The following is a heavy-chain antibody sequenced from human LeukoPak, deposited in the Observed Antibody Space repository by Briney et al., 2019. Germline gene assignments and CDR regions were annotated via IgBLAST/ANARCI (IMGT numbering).Heavy chain of an antibody. J-gene: IGHJ6*03. CDR1: GFTFSSYW. Sequence: GGSLRLSCAASGFTFSSYWMHWVRQAPGKGLVWVSRINSDGSSTSYADSVKGRFTISRHNAKNTLYLQMNSLRAEDTAVYYCARGSGYDSNYYYYIDVWGKGTTVTVSS. V-gene: IGHV3-74*01. CDR2: INSDGSST. D-gene: IGHD5-12*01. CDR3: ARGSGYDSNYYYYIDV.